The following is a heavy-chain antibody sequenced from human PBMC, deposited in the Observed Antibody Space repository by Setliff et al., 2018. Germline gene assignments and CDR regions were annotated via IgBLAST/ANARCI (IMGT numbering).Heavy chain of an antibody. CDR3: AISTLSICSGGTCPNVFDV. Sequence: GASVKVSCKASGYILNSYGISWVRQAPGQGLEWMGWISSYNDITNYAQRFQGGVTLTTDMSTSAAYMELRSLGSDDTAVYYCAISTLSICSGGTCPNVFDVWGQGTMVTVSS. V-gene: IGHV1-18*01. CDR1: GYILNSYG. D-gene: IGHD2-15*01. J-gene: IGHJ3*01. CDR2: ISSYNDIT.